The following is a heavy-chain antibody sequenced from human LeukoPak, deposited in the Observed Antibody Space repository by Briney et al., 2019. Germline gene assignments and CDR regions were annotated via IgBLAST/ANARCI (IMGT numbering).Heavy chain of an antibody. CDR2: ISGSGGST. Sequence: GGSLRLSCAASGFTFSSYAMSWVRQAPGKGLEWVSAISGSGGSTYYADSVKGRFTISRDNSKNTLYLQMNSLRAEDTAVYYCAHTSVNYYDSSGRGFDYWGQGTLVTVSS. D-gene: IGHD3-22*01. CDR1: GFTFSSYA. CDR3: AHTSVNYYDSSGRGFDY. J-gene: IGHJ4*02. V-gene: IGHV3-23*01.